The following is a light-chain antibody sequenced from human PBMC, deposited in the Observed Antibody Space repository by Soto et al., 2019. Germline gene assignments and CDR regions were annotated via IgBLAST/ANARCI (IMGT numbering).Light chain of an antibody. CDR2: DAS. J-gene: IGKJ2*01. CDR3: QQRSNWPMYT. Sequence: EIVLTQSPATLSLSPGERATLSCRASQSVSSYLAWYQQKPGQAPRLLIYDASNRATGIPARFSGSGSETAFTLTISSLEPEDFAVYYCQQRSNWPMYTFGQGTKLEIK. V-gene: IGKV3-11*01. CDR1: QSVSSY.